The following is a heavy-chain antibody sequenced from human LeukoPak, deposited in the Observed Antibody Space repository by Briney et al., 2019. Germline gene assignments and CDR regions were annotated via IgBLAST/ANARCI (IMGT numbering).Heavy chain of an antibody. V-gene: IGHV4-39*07. J-gene: IGHJ3*02. CDR1: GGSISSSSYY. CDR3: ARADPRDGYNYQAFDI. Sequence: SETLSLTCTVSGGSISSSSYYWGWIRQPPGKGLEWIGSIYYSGSTYYNPSLKSLVTISVDTSKNQFSLKLSSVTAADTAVYYCARADPRDGYNYQAFDIWGQGTMVTVSS. CDR2: IYYSGST. D-gene: IGHD5-24*01.